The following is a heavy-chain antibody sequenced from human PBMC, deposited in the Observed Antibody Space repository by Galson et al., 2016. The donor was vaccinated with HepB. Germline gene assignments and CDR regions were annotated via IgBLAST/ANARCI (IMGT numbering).Heavy chain of an antibody. CDR1: GYSFSNYW. Sequence: QSGAEVKKPGESLKISCQGSGYSFSNYWIGWVRQMPGKGLEWMGIIYPGDSHTRYSPSFQGQVTISADKSISTAYLQWSSLKASDTAIYYCARRLTHDSKSWEIDYWGQGTLVTVSS. CDR3: ARRLTHDSKSWEIDY. V-gene: IGHV5-51*01. J-gene: IGHJ4*02. D-gene: IGHD1-26*01. CDR2: IYPGDSHT.